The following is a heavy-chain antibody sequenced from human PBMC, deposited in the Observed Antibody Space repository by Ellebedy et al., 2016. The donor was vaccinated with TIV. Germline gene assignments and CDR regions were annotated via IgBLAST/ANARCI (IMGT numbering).Heavy chain of an antibody. Sequence: GESLKLSCAASGFTFSDYWMNWVRQAPGKGLEWVANINQDGSVKHYVDSVKGRFTISRDNAKNSLYLQMNSLRAEDTAVYHCARAMDVWGQGTTVTVSS. V-gene: IGHV3-7*03. CDR3: ARAMDV. CDR1: GFTFSDYW. CDR2: INQDGSVK. J-gene: IGHJ6*02.